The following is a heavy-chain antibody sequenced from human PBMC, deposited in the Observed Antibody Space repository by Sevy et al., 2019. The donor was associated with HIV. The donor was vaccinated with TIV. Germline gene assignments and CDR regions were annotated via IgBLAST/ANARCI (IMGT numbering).Heavy chain of an antibody. V-gene: IGHV4-39*02. CDR2: VYYSGST. Sequence: SETLSLTCTVSGGSIISSTYYWGWIRQPPGKGLEWIGIVYYSGSTYYNPSLRSRVTISVDMFKDHFSLKLSSVTAADTAVYYCARRGAGPAFDVWGQGTMVTVSS. D-gene: IGHD3-10*01. J-gene: IGHJ3*01. CDR3: ARRGAGPAFDV. CDR1: GGSIISSTYY.